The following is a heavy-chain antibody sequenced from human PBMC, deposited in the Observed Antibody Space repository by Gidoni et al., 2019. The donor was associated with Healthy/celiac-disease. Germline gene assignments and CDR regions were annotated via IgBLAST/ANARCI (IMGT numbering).Heavy chain of an antibody. Sequence: QVQLVESGGGVVQPGRSLRLSCAASGFTFSSYGRPWVRQAPGKGLGWVAVISNDGSNKYYADSVKGRFTISRDNSKNTLYLQMNSLRAEDTAVYYCAKETGDMVRGVIARYFDLWGRGTLVTVSS. D-gene: IGHD3-10*01. CDR1: GFTFSSYG. V-gene: IGHV3-30*18. CDR2: ISNDGSNK. J-gene: IGHJ2*01. CDR3: AKETGDMVRGVIARYFDL.